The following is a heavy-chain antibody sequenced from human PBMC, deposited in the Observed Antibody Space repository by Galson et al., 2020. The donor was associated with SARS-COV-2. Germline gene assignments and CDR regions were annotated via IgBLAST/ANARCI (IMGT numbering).Heavy chain of an antibody. D-gene: IGHD1-26*01. Sequence: TGGSLRLSCSVSGFTLSLYSMHWVRQSPGKGLEYVSGISSNGRSTYTTDSVKGRFTISRDNTKNTLYLQMNSLRAEDTAVYYCVKDSGDWGQLRRWFSLDIWGQGTMATVSS. V-gene: IGHV3-64D*08. J-gene: IGHJ3*02. CDR3: VKDSGDWGQLRRWFSLDI. CDR2: ISSNGRST. CDR1: GFTLSLYS.